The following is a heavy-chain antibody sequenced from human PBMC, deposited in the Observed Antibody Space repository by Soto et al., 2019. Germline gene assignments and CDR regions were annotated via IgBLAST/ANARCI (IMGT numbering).Heavy chain of an antibody. Sequence: QVQLQAAGPGLVKTSETLSLTCTVSGASVTSGRYYWTWIRQPPGKGLEWLGYISFSGCSIYSPSVKSRLTLSVDTSKNETSLSLNSVTAADTAVYYSARPRESFESSGFFSEVAYFDPWGPGTLVTVSS. D-gene: IGHD3-22*01. CDR3: ARPRESFESSGFFSEVAYFDP. CDR2: ISFSGCS. V-gene: IGHV4-61*01. CDR1: GASVTSGRYY. J-gene: IGHJ4*02.